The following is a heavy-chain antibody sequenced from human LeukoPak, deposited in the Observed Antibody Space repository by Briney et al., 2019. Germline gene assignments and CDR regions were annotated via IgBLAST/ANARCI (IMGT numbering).Heavy chain of an antibody. CDR3: ARMTSGYDMAPVDY. V-gene: IGHV1-46*01. D-gene: IGHD5-12*01. CDR1: GYTFTNFH. CDR2: INPSGGIA. Sequence: ASEKVSCKASGYTFTNFHIHWVRRAPRQALEWMGIINPSGGIATYAQKFQGRVTMTRDTSTTTVYMELSNLRSEDTSVYYCARMTSGYDMAPVDYWGQGTLVTVSS. J-gene: IGHJ4*02.